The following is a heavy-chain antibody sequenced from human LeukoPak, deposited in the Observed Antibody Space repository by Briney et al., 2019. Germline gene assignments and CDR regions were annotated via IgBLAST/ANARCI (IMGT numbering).Heavy chain of an antibody. CDR3: ARDHQNYDSSGYYHDY. CDR2: ISGYSGNT. J-gene: IGHJ4*02. Sequence: ASVKVSCKASGYTFTSYGISWVRQAPGQGLEWMGGISGYSGNTNYAKKFQGRVTMTKDTSTSTAYMELRSLRSDDTAVYYCARDHQNYDSSGYYHDYWGQGTLVTVSS. V-gene: IGHV1-18*01. CDR1: GYTFTSYG. D-gene: IGHD3-22*01.